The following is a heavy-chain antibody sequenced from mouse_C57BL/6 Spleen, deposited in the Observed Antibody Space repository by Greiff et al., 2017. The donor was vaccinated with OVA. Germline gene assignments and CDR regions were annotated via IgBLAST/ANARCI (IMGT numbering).Heavy chain of an antibody. J-gene: IGHJ4*01. CDR3: ARSLRLDYYAMDY. D-gene: IGHD2-4*01. CDR1: GYAFTNYL. V-gene: IGHV1-54*01. CDR2: INPGSGGT. Sequence: VQGVESGAELVRPGTSVKVSCKASGYAFTNYLIEWVKQRPGQGLEWIGVINPGSGGTNYNEKFKGKATLTADKSSSTAYMQLSSLTSEDSAVYFCARSLRLDYYAMDYWGQGTSVTVSS.